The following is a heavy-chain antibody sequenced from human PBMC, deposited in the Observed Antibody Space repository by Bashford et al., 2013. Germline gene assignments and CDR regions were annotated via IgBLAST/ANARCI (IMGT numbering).Heavy chain of an antibody. CDR2: ISAYNGNT. Sequence: ASVKVSCKASGYTFTSYGISWVRQAPGQGLEWMGWISAYNGNTNYAQKFQGRVTITADKSTSTAYMELSSLRSEDTAVYYCARVGIAAAGVGFQHWGQGTLVTVSS. V-gene: IGHV1-18*01. CDR3: ARVGIAAAGVGFQH. D-gene: IGHD6-13*01. J-gene: IGHJ1*01. CDR1: GYTFTSYG.